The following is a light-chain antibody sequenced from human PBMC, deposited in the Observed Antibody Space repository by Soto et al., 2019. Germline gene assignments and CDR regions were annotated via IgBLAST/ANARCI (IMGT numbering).Light chain of an antibody. CDR2: GAS. CDR1: QTVNSN. Sequence: EIVMTQSPATLSVSPWERATLSCRASQTVNSNLAWYQQKPGQAPRLLIYGASTRATGIPARFSGSGSGTEFTLTISSLQSEDFAVYYCQQYNNWPRTFGQGTKVDI. CDR3: QQYNNWPRT. V-gene: IGKV3-15*01. J-gene: IGKJ1*01.